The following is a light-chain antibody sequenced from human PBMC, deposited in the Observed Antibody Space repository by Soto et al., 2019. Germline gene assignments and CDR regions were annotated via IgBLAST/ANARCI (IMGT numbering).Light chain of an antibody. J-gene: IGKJ1*01. V-gene: IGKV3-15*01. CDR2: GAS. CDR3: QQYNDWPRT. CDR1: QSISNN. Sequence: IVMTQSPTTLSASPGERATLSCRASQSISNNLAWYQQKPGQAPRFLIYGASARATGIPARFSGSGSGTEFTLTISGLQSEDFAVYYCQQYNDWPRTFGQGTKVDIK.